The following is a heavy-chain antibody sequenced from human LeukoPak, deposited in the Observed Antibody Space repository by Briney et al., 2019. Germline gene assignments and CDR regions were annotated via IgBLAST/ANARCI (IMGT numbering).Heavy chain of an antibody. CDR3: AREVAAAGIGWFDP. Sequence: SETLSLTCTVSGCSISSYYWSWIRQPAGKGLEWIGRIYTSGSTNYNPSLKSRVTMSVDTSKNQFSLKLSSVTAADTAVYYCAREVAAAGIGWFDPWGQGTLVTVSS. CDR2: IYTSGST. CDR1: GCSISSYY. J-gene: IGHJ5*02. V-gene: IGHV4-4*07. D-gene: IGHD6-13*01.